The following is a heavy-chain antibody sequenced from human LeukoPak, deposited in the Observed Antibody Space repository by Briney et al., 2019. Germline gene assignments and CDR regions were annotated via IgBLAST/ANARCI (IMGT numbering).Heavy chain of an antibody. J-gene: IGHJ5*02. Sequence: PGGSLRLSCAASGFTFSSYGMHWVRQAPGKGLEWVVVISYDGSNKYYADSVKGRFTISRDNSENTLYLQINSLRAEDTAVYYCAKGPTYQPSNWFDPWGPGTLVTVSS. CDR1: GFTFSSYG. D-gene: IGHD2-2*01. CDR2: ISYDGSNK. CDR3: AKGPTYQPSNWFDP. V-gene: IGHV3-30*18.